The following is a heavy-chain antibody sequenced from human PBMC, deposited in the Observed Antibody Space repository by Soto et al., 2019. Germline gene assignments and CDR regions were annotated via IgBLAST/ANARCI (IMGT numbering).Heavy chain of an antibody. CDR3: ARRDSRSGGFDY. CDR1: GYTFTNYA. Sequence: ASVKVSCKPSGYTFTNYALHWVRQAPGQRLEWMGWINTGNGYPEYSQNFQGRITFTRDTSATTVYMELSSLRSEDTAMFYCARRDSRSGGFDYWGQGTLVTVSS. D-gene: IGHD6-6*01. J-gene: IGHJ4*02. CDR2: INTGNGYP. V-gene: IGHV1-3*04.